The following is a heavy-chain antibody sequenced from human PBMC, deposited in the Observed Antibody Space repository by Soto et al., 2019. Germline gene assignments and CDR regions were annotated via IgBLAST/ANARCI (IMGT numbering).Heavy chain of an antibody. CDR2: IYYSGST. CDR3: ARETLTGSSGWYNWFDP. CDR1: GGSISSGDYY. V-gene: IGHV4-30-4*01. D-gene: IGHD6-13*01. Sequence: PSETLSLTCTVSGGSISSGDYYWSWIRQPPGKGLEWIGYIYYSGSTYYNPSLKSRVTISVDTSKNQFSLNLSSVTAADTAVYYCARETLTGSSGWYNWFDPWGQGTLVTVSS. J-gene: IGHJ5*02.